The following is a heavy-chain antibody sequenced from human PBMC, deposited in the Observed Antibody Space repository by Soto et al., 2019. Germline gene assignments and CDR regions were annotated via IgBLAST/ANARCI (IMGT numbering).Heavy chain of an antibody. CDR2: ISAYYGNT. V-gene: IGHV1-18*04. CDR1: GDPFTSYG. Sequence: ASVTVSCTASGDPFTSYGISWVRHAPEQGREWMGWISAYYGNTNYAQKLQVRVTMTTDTSTSTAYMELRSLRSDDTAVYYCPRGRKDGDYYYGMDVWGQGTTVTVSS. J-gene: IGHJ6*02. D-gene: IGHD2-15*01. CDR3: PRGRKDGDYYYGMDV.